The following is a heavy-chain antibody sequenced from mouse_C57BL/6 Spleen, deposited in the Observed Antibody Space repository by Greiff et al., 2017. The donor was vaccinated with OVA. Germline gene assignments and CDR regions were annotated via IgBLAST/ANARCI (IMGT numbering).Heavy chain of an antibody. CDR1: GYSFTGYY. D-gene: IGHD1-1*01. CDR2: IYPYNGVS. J-gene: IGHJ4*01. CDR3: ARTHYGRGTYAMDY. Sequence: EVQLQQSGPELVKPGASVKISCKASGYSFTGYYMHWVKQSHGNILDWIGYIYPYNGVSSYNQKFKGKATLTVDKSSSTAYMELRSLTAEDSAVYYCARTHYGRGTYAMDYWGQGTSVTVSS. V-gene: IGHV1-31*01.